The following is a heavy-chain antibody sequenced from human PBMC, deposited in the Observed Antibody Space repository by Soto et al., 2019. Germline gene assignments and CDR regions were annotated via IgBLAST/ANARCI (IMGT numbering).Heavy chain of an antibody. CDR1: GFTFGDYA. V-gene: IGHV3-49*03. J-gene: IGHJ6*03. D-gene: IGHD6-13*01. CDR3: TTEAAPYYYYYMDV. Sequence: GGSLRLSCTASGFTFGDYAMSWFRQAPGKGLEWVGFIRSKAYGGTTEYAASVKGRFTISRDDSKSIAYLQMNSLKTEDTAVYYCTTEAAPYYYYYMDVWGKGTTVTVSS. CDR2: IRSKAYGGTT.